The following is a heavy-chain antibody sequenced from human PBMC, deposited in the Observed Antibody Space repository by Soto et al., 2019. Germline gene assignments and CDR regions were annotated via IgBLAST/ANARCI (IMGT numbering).Heavy chain of an antibody. CDR3: AKGGLITTSPYDFDY. CDR1: GFTFNNYA. J-gene: IGHJ4*02. V-gene: IGHV3-23*01. CDR2: ISGNGGST. D-gene: IGHD3-16*01. Sequence: DVQLLESGGGLVQPGGSLRLSCAASGFTFNNYAMNWVRQALGTGLEWVSTISGNGGSTYYADSVKGRFTISRDNSKNTLYLQMNSLRAEDTALYYCAKGGLITTSPYDFDYWGQGTLVTVSS.